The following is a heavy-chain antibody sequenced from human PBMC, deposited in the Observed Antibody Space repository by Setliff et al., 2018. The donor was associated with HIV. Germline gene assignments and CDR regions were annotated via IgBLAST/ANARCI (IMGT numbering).Heavy chain of an antibody. CDR1: GGSISRDSFY. V-gene: IGHV4-39*02. Sequence: PSETLSLTCTVSGGSISRDSFYWGWFHQPPGEDLEWIGSIYYSGTTYYAPSLETRLTISVDTSTNQFSLKLTSVTAADTAMYFCAGDSGYPSNWFDPWGQGILVTVSS. CDR2: IYYSGTT. J-gene: IGHJ5*02. D-gene: IGHD3-22*01. CDR3: AGDSGYPSNWFDP.